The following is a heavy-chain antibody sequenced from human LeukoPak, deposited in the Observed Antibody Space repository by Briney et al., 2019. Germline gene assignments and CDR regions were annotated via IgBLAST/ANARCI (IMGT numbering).Heavy chain of an antibody. D-gene: IGHD3-10*01. V-gene: IGHV3-33*01. CDR2: IWYDGSNK. CDR1: GFKFRSYG. J-gene: IGHJ4*02. CDR3: ATATYGSGSYYSDY. Sequence: GGSLRLSCAVSGFKFRSYGMHWVRQSPGKGLEWVAIIWYDGSNKYYSDSVKGRFTISRDNSKTTLYLQMNSLRAEDTAVYYCATATYGSGSYYSDYWGQGTLVTVSS.